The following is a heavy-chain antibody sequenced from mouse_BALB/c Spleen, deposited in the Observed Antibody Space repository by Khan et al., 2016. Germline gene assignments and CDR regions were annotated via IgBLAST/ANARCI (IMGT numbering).Heavy chain of an antibody. V-gene: IGHV1-54*01. CDR2: INPGSGGT. J-gene: IGHJ2*01. Sequence: VQLQESGAELVRPGTSVKVSCKASGYAFTNYLIEWVKQRPGQGLEWIGVINPGSGGTNYNEKFKGKATLTADKSSSTAYMQLSSLTSDDSAVYFCARSADYSGAFWGQGTTLTVSS. CDR3: ARSADYSGAF. D-gene: IGHD1-1*01. CDR1: GYAFTNYL.